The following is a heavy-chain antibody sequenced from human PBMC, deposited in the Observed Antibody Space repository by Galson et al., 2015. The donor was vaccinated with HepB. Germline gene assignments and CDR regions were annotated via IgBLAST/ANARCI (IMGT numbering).Heavy chain of an antibody. CDR1: GFTFSGYT. D-gene: IGHD2/OR15-2a*01. CDR2: ISGAGGDA. Sequence: SLRLSCAASGFTFSGYTMSWVRQAPGQGLQWVSAISGAGGDAYYAYSVKGRFPISSDNPKNPVFLQMNNLRADDTAIYSRVDYCNLTNCFEYWGQGALVTVSS. CDR3: VDYCNLTNCFEY. J-gene: IGHJ4*02. V-gene: IGHV3-23*01.